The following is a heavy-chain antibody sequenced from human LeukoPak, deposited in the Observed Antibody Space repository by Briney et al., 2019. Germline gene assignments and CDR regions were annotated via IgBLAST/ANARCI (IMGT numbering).Heavy chain of an antibody. CDR2: IYHSGNN. Sequence: SETLSLTCSVSGYFISTGYYWGWIRQSPGKGLEWIAIIYHSGNNYCNPSLKSRVTISVDTSKNQFSLKLSSVTAADTAVYYCARPYTSGYRGAFDIWGQGTMVTVPS. CDR1: GYFISTGYY. V-gene: IGHV4-38-2*01. J-gene: IGHJ3*02. CDR3: ARPYTSGYRGAFDI. D-gene: IGHD6-19*01.